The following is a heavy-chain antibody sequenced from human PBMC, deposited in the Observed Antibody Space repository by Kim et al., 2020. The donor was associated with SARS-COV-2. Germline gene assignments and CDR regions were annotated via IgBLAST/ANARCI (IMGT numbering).Heavy chain of an antibody. CDR1: GGSISSSSYY. J-gene: IGHJ4*02. CDR2: IYYSGST. V-gene: IGHV4-39*07. CDR3: AREKMGVQDY. Sequence: SETLSLTCTVSGGSISSSSYYWGWIRQPPGKGLEWIGSIYYSGSTYYNPSLKSRVTISVDTSKNQFSLKLSSVTAADTAVYYCAREKMGVQDYWGQGTLVTVSS. D-gene: IGHD3-16*01.